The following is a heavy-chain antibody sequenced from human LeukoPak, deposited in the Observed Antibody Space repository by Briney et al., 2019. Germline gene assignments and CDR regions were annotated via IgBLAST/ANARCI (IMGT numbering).Heavy chain of an antibody. CDR3: AKVIDVVVFDY. J-gene: IGHJ4*02. CDR2: ISGSGSST. Sequence: GGSLRLSCAASGFTFRSYAMSWVRQAPGKGLEWVSGISGSGSSTYYADSVEGRFTISRDNSKNTLYLQMDILRADDTAVYYCAKVIDVVVFDYWGQGTLVTVSS. CDR1: GFTFRSYA. V-gene: IGHV3-23*01. D-gene: IGHD2-2*01.